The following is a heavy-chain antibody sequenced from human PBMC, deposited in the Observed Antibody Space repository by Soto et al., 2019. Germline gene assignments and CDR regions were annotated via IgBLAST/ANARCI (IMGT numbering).Heavy chain of an antibody. Sequence: PGGALKNSRKGCGDSLTSYWISWGRPMPGEGLEWMGRIDPSDSYTNYSPSFQGHVTISADKSISTAYLQWSSLKASDTAMYYCARLQAAAGDNDLTFDYWGQGTLVTVSS. V-gene: IGHV5-10-1*01. D-gene: IGHD6-13*01. J-gene: IGHJ4*02. CDR3: ARLQAAAGDNDLTFDY. CDR1: GDSLTSYW. CDR2: IDPSDSYT.